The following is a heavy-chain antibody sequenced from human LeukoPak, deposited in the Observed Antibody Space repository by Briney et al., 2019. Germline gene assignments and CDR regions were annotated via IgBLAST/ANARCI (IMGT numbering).Heavy chain of an antibody. Sequence: ASVKVSCKASGYTFTSYGISWVRQAPGQGLEGMGWINAYNGNKNYQQKLQDRVTMTTDTSTSTAYMELRSLRSDDAAVYYCARGSGRFLEWLEYYYYGMDVWGQGTTVTVSS. D-gene: IGHD3-3*01. CDR1: GYTFTSYG. CDR3: ARGSGRFLEWLEYYYYGMDV. CDR2: INAYNGNK. J-gene: IGHJ6*02. V-gene: IGHV1-18*01.